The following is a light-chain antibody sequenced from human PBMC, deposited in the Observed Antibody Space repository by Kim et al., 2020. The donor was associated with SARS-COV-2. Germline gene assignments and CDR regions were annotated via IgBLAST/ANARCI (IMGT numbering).Light chain of an antibody. J-gene: IGKJ5*01. V-gene: IGKV3-11*01. Sequence: SLAPGEGATLSCRASQSVGTYLAWYQQKPGQAPRLLIYDASNRATGIPARFSGSGSGTDFTLTISSLEPEDFAVYYCQHRSTWITFGQGTRLEIK. CDR2: DAS. CDR3: QHRSTWIT. CDR1: QSVGTY.